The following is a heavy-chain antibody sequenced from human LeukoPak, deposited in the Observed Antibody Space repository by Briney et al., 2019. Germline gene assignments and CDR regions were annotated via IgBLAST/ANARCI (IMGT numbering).Heavy chain of an antibody. CDR3: ASPLLVRNSSAFDV. D-gene: IGHD6-6*01. CDR2: IYPGDSDT. V-gene: IGHV5-51*01. J-gene: IGHJ3*01. CDR1: GYRFAIYW. Sequence: GESLEISCKSSGYRFAIYWIGWVRQMPGKGLEWMGIIYPGDSDTQYSPSFQGPVTISVDKSINTAYLQWSSLKASDTATYYCASPLLVRNSSAFDVWGQGTVVTVSS.